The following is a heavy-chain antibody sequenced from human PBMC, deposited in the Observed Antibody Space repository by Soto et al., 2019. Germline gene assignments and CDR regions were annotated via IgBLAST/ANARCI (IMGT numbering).Heavy chain of an antibody. CDR3: VRDAHRGGDFDY. Sequence: EVQLVESGGGLVQPGGSLRLSCAASGFTFSSYWMVWVRQAPGKGLEWVANIKPDGSEKYYVDSVKGRFTISRDNARKSLFLQMKSVRCEDTDVYYCVRDAHRGGDFDYWGQGTLVTVSS. CDR2: IKPDGSEK. D-gene: IGHD3-10*01. V-gene: IGHV3-7*04. J-gene: IGHJ4*02. CDR1: GFTFSSYW.